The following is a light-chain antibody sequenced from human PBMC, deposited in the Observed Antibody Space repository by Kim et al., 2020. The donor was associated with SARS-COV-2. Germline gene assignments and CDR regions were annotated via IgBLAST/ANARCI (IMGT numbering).Light chain of an antibody. V-gene: IGKV3-20*01. CDR3: QQYGSSLYT. J-gene: IGKJ2*01. CDR1: QSVSSSY. CDR2: GAS. Sequence: FSPGARATLSCRASQSVSSSYLAWYQQKPGQAPRLLIYGASSRATGIPDRFSGSGSGTDFTLTISRLEPEDFAVYYCQQYGSSLYTFGQGTKLEI.